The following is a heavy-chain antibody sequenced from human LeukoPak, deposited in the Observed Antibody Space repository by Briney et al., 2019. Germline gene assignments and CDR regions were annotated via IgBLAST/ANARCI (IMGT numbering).Heavy chain of an antibody. J-gene: IGHJ4*02. D-gene: IGHD4-17*01. CDR1: GFTFSSYS. CDR3: ARDPGYGDRN. CDR2: ISSSSSTI. Sequence: PGGSLRLSCAASGFTFSSYSMNWVRQAPGKGLEWVSYISSSSSTIYDADSVKGRFTISRDNAKNSLYLQMNSLRAEDTAVYYCARDPGYGDRNWGQGTLVTVSS. V-gene: IGHV3-48*04.